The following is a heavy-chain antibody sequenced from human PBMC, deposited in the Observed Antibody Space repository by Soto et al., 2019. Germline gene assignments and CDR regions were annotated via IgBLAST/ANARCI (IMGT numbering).Heavy chain of an antibody. D-gene: IGHD1-26*01. Sequence: ASVKVSCKASGYTFTVYYMHWVRQAPGQGLEWMGWINPKSGGTMYPQKFQGRVTMTWDTSISTAYMALTRLRSDDTAAYYCARDLAKGGGNSGFDYWGQGTLVTVSS. CDR1: GYTFTVYY. J-gene: IGHJ4*02. V-gene: IGHV1-2*02. CDR3: ARDLAKGGGNSGFDY. CDR2: INPKSGGT.